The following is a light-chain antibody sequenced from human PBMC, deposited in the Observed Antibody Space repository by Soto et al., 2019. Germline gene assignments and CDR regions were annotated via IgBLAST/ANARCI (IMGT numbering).Light chain of an antibody. J-gene: IGKJ1*01. V-gene: IGKV1-12*01. CDR3: QQATSFPRT. CDR2: AAS. CDR1: QGITSW. Sequence: DIQITQSPASLSSYLLDIVTISCRASQGITSWLAWYQQKPGRAPKLLIYAASTLQSGVPSRFSGSGSGTDFTLTISSLQPEDFATYYCQQATSFPRTFGQGTKVDIK.